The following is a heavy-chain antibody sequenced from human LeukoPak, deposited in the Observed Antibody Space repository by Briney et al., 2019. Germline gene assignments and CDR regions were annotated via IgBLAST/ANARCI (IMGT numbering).Heavy chain of an antibody. CDR3: ASLYYYGSGSHNAEYFQY. CDR2: IYYRGST. J-gene: IGHJ1*01. CDR1: GGSISSHY. D-gene: IGHD3-10*01. V-gene: IGHV4-59*08. Sequence: SETLSLTCTVSGGSISSHYWSWIRQPPGKGLEWIGYIYYRGSTDYNPSLKSRVTISVDTSKSRFSLKLSSVTAADTAVYYCASLYYYGSGSHNAEYFQYWGQGTLVTVSS.